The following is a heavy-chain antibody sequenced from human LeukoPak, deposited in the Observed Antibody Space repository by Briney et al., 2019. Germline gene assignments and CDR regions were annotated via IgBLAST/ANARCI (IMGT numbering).Heavy chain of an antibody. D-gene: IGHD6-13*01. CDR1: GFTFSSYW. CDR3: ARGLYIAAYDY. CDR2: IKQDGSEK. J-gene: IGHJ4*02. V-gene: IGHV3-7*01. Sequence: GGSLRLSCAASGFTFSSYWMSWVRQAPGKGLEWVANIKQDGSEKYYVDSVKGRFTISRDNAKNSLYLQMNSLGAEDTAVYYCARGLYIAAYDYWGQGTLVTVSS.